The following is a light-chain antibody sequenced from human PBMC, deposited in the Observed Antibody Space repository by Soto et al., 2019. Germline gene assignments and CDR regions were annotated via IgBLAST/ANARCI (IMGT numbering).Light chain of an antibody. CDR3: QQSYSTPIT. J-gene: IGKJ5*01. Sequence: DIQMTQSPSSLSASVGDRVTITCRASQSISSYLNWYQQKPGKAPKLLIYAASSLQSGVPSRFSGGGSGTDFTLTISSLRPEDFASYYCQQSYSTPITVGQGTRLEI. CDR1: QSISSY. V-gene: IGKV1-39*01. CDR2: AAS.